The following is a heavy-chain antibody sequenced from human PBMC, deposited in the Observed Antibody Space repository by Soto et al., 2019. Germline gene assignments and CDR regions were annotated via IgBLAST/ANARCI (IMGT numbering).Heavy chain of an antibody. Sequence: QVQLQESGPGLVKPSQTLSLTCTVSGGSISSGDYYWSWIRQPPGKGLEWIGYIYYSGSTYYNPSLTSRVTISVDPSKNPFSLKLSSVTAADTAVYYCARARGARYFDYWGQGTLVTVSS. CDR1: GGSISSGDYY. CDR3: ARARGARYFDY. J-gene: IGHJ4*02. D-gene: IGHD2-15*01. V-gene: IGHV4-30-4*01. CDR2: IYYSGST.